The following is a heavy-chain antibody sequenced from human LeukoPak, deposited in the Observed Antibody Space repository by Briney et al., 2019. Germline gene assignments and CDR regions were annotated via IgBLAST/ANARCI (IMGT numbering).Heavy chain of an antibody. CDR2: ISSSGSTI. V-gene: IGHV3-48*03. D-gene: IGHD3-3*01. Sequence: GGSLRLSCAASGFTFSSYEMNWVRQAPGKGLEWVSYISSSGSTIYYADSVKGRFTISRDNAKNSLYLQMNSLRAEDTAVYYCARDQYYDFWSGPNAFDYWGQGTLATVSS. CDR1: GFTFSSYE. J-gene: IGHJ4*02. CDR3: ARDQYYDFWSGPNAFDY.